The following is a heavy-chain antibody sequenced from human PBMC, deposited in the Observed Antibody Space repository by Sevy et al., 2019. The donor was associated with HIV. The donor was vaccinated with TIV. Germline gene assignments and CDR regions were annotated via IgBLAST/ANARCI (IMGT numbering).Heavy chain of an antibody. D-gene: IGHD2-21*01. CDR1: GFTVSSNY. Sequence: GGSLRLSCAASGFTVSSNYMIWVRQAPGKGLEWVSVIYSEGSKNYAASVKGRFTISRDNSKNTLYLQMNSLRAEDTAVYYCAIGSVSMVIAKDAFHIWGQGTMVTVSS. CDR3: AIGSVSMVIAKDAFHI. V-gene: IGHV3-53*01. CDR2: IYSEGSK. J-gene: IGHJ3*02.